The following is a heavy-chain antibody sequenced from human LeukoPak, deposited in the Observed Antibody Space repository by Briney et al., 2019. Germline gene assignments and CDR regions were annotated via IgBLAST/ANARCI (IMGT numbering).Heavy chain of an antibody. CDR1: GGTFSNYP. Sequence: SVKVSWKASGGTFSNYPIIWVRQAPGRGLEWLGGIIPIYGTANYALMFQGRITLSAHESTATAYMELRNLTSDDTAMYFCATHTGGYNYWWFDIWGQGTLVSVSS. D-gene: IGHD5-24*01. CDR3: ATHTGGYNYWWFDI. CDR2: IIPIYGTA. V-gene: IGHV1-69*13. J-gene: IGHJ5*02.